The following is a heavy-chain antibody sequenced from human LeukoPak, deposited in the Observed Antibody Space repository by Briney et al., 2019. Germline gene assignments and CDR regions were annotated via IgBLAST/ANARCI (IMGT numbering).Heavy chain of an antibody. CDR2: ISAYNGNT. D-gene: IGHD2-8*01. V-gene: IGHV1-18*01. J-gene: IGHJ4*02. Sequence: ASVKVSCKASEYTFTSYDINWVRQATGQGLEWMGWISAYNGNTNYAQKLQGRVTMTTDTSTSTAYMELRSLRSDDTAVYYCTRSKWFDYWGQGTLVTVSS. CDR3: TRSKWFDY. CDR1: EYTFTSYD.